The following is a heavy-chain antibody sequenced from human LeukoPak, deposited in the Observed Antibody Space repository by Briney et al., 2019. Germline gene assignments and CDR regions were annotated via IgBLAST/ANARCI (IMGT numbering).Heavy chain of an antibody. CDR3: ARIVAVAGTDY. D-gene: IGHD6-19*01. CDR1: GFTFSSYS. Sequence: GGSLRLSCAASGFTFSSYSMNWVRQAPGKGLDWVSSISSSSSYIYYADSVKGRFTISRDNAKNSLYLQMNSLRAEDTAVYYCARIVAVAGTDYWGQGTLVTVSS. CDR2: ISSSSSYI. J-gene: IGHJ4*02. V-gene: IGHV3-21*01.